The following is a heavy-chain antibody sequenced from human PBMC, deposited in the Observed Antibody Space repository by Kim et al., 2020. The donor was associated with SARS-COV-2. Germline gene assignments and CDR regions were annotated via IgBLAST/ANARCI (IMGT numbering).Heavy chain of an antibody. Sequence: GGSLRLSCTASGFTFGDYAMSWFRQAPGKGLEWVGFIRSKAYGGTTEYAASVKGRFTISRDDSKSIAYLQMNSLKTEDTAVYYCTRDFYYYDSSGYLCLDYWGQGTLVTVSS. V-gene: IGHV3-49*03. D-gene: IGHD3-22*01. CDR1: GFTFGDYA. J-gene: IGHJ4*02. CDR2: IRSKAYGGTT. CDR3: TRDFYYYDSSGYLCLDY.